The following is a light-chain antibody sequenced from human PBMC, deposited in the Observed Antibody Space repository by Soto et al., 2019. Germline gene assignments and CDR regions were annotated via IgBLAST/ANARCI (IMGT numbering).Light chain of an antibody. V-gene: IGKV3D-15*01. CDR2: GAS. J-gene: IGKJ5*01. CDR1: QSVVSN. CDR3: QQRNNWPPIT. Sequence: EIVMTQSPGTLSVSPGEIATLSCRASQSVVSNLAFYQQNPGQAPRLLIYGASTRATGIPARFSGSGSGTDFTLTIDNLEPEDFAIYYCQQRNNWPPITFGQGTRLDIK.